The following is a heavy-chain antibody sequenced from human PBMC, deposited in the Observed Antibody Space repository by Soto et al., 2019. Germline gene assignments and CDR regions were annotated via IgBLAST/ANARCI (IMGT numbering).Heavy chain of an antibody. CDR1: GYSFTIYC. J-gene: IGHJ6*02. CDR3: ARHSPTVGYYYGMDV. CDR2: IYPGDSDT. D-gene: IGHD1-26*01. Sequence: GESLKISCKGAGYSFTIYCSGLVRQMHGKGLEWMAIIYPGDSDTRYSPSFQGQVTISADKSISTAYLQWGSLKASDTAMYYCARHSPTVGYYYGMDVWGQGTTVTVSS. V-gene: IGHV5-51*01.